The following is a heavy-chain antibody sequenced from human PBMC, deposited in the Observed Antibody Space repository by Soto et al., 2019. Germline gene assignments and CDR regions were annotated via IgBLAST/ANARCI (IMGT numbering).Heavy chain of an antibody. D-gene: IGHD2-21*02. CDR1: GGTFSNHA. Sequence: GAAVKVSCKASGGTFSNHAISWVRQAPGQGLEWVGGIIPMFPTADYAQRFQGRVTITADDSTTTVYMELGGLRSEDTAMYYCARDDAXYCGGDCYRYFYYGMDVWGQGTTVTVSS. V-gene: IGHV1-69*01. CDR2: IIPMFPTA. CDR3: ARDDAXYCGGDCYRYFYYGMDV. J-gene: IGHJ6*02.